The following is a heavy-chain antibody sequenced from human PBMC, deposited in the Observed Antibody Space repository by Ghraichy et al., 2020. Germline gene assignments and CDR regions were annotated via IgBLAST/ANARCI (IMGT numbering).Heavy chain of an antibody. J-gene: IGHJ5*02. CDR2: INHSGST. CDR1: GGSFSGYY. CDR3: ARGLGQQLLREENWFDP. D-gene: IGHD6-13*01. Sequence: SETLSLTCAVYGGSFSGYYWSWIRQPPGKGLEWIGEINHSGSTNYKPSLKSRVTISVDTSKNQFSLKLSSVTAADTAVYYCARGLGQQLLREENWFDPWGQGTLVTVSS. V-gene: IGHV4-34*01.